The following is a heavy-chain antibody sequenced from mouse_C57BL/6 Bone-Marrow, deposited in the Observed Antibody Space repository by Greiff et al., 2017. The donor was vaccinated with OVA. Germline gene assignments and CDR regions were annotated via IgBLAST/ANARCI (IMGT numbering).Heavy chain of an antibody. CDR3: ARSGYGSSYAMDY. CDR2: INPGSGGT. V-gene: IGHV1-54*01. J-gene: IGHJ4*01. CDR1: GYAFTNYL. Sequence: QVQLKQSGAELVRPGTSVKVSCKASGYAFTNYLIEWVKQRPGQGLEWIGVINPGSGGTNYNEKFKGKATLTADKSSSTAYMQLSSLTSEDSAVYICARSGYGSSYAMDYWGQGTSVTVSS. D-gene: IGHD1-1*01.